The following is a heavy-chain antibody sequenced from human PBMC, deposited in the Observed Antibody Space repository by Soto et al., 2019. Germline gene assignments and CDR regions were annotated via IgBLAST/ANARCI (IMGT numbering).Heavy chain of an antibody. CDR3: ARDSYGSGYGMDI. V-gene: IGHV2-5*02. Sequence: QITLKESGSTLVKPTQTLTLTCTFSGFSLTRGVAVGWIRQPPGKALEWLALIYWDDDKRYSPSLKSRLTIIPDRXKKQFVLIMTNLGPVDTATYYCARDSYGSGYGMDIWGQGTTVTVSS. D-gene: IGHD3-10*01. CDR1: GFSLTRGVA. J-gene: IGHJ6*02. CDR2: IYWDDDK.